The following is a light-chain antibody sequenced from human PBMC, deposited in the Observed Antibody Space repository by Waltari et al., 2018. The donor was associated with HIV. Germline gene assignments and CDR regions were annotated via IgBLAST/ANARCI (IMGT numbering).Light chain of an antibody. J-gene: IGLJ3*02. Sequence: HSALTQPASVSGSPGQSITISCTGTNRDIGGYDFVAWYQQHPGRAPNLMIYGVSDRPSGVSNRFSGSKSGNRASLTISGVQAEDEADYYCSSYAYNSVLVFGGGTKLTVL. V-gene: IGLV2-14*01. CDR3: SSYAYNSVLV. CDR1: NRDIGGYDF. CDR2: GVS.